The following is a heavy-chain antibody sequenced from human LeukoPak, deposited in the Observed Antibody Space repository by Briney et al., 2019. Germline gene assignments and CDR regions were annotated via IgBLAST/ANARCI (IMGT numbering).Heavy chain of an antibody. J-gene: IGHJ6*03. D-gene: IGHD3-3*01. CDR2: IYPGDSDT. CDR3: ARVLRFLEWPYYYMDV. CDR1: GYSFTSYW. V-gene: IGHV5-51*01. Sequence: GESLKISCKGSGYSFTSYWIGWVRQMPGKGLEWMGIIYPGDSDTRYSPSSQGQVTISADKSISTAYLQWSSLKASDTAMYYCARVLRFLEWPYYYMDVWGKGTTVTVSS.